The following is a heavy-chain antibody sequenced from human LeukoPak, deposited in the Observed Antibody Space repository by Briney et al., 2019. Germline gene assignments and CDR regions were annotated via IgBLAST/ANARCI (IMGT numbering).Heavy chain of an antibody. J-gene: IGHJ5*02. CDR2: INHSGYA. D-gene: IGHD3-22*01. V-gene: IGHV4-34*01. Sequence: SETLSLTCAVYGESFSGYFWSWIRQPPGEGLEWIGEINHSGYANYNPSLKSRVTISVDTSKNQFSLKLSSVTAADTAVYYCARRSGYYYRPRGWWFDPWGQGTLVTVSS. CDR3: ARRSGYYYRPRGWWFDP. CDR1: GESFSGYF.